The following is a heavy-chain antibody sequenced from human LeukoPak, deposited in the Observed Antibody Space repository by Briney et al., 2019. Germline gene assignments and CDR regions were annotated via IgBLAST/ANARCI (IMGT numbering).Heavy chain of an antibody. Sequence: ASVKVSCKASGYMFTSYDINWVRQATGQGLEWMGWMNPNSGNTGFGQKFQSRVTMTRDTSISTAYMELSSLRSEDTAVYYCARVFCSGGDCYRYFDYWGQGTLVTVSS. CDR1: GYMFTSYD. D-gene: IGHD2-21*02. CDR2: MNPNSGNT. J-gene: IGHJ4*02. CDR3: ARVFCSGGDCYRYFDY. V-gene: IGHV1-8*01.